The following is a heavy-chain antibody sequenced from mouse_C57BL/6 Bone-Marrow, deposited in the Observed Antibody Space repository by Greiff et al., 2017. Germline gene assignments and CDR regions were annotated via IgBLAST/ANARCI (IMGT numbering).Heavy chain of an antibody. J-gene: IGHJ1*03. CDR1: GFTFSDYY. V-gene: IGHV5-16*01. CDR3: ARERGVSIWYFDV. D-gene: IGHD2-10*02. Sequence: EVHLVASEGGLVQPGSSMKLSCTASGFTFSDYYMAWVRQVPEKGLEWVANINYDGSSTYYLDSLKSRFIISRDNAKNILYLQMSSLKSEDSATDSWARERGVSIWYFDVWGTGTTVTVAS. CDR2: INYDGSST.